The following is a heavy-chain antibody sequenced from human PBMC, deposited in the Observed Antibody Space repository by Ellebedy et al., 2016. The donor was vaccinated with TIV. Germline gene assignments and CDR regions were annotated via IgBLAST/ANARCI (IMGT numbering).Heavy chain of an antibody. CDR3: ARARDGYNYGPLY. D-gene: IGHD5-24*01. J-gene: IGHJ4*02. V-gene: IGHV1-69*04. CDR1: GGTFSSYA. CDR2: IIPILGIA. Sequence: SVKVSXXASGGTFSSYAISWVRQAPGQGLEWMGRIIPILGIANYAQKFQGRVTITADKSTSTAYMELSSLRSEDTAVYYCARARDGYNYGPLYWGQGTLVTVSS.